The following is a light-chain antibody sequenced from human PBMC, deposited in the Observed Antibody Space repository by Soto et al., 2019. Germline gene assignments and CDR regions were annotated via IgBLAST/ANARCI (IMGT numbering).Light chain of an antibody. CDR1: QNVLYSSNNKNY. CDR2: WAS. J-gene: IGKJ4*01. CDR3: QKYYDTPLT. V-gene: IGKV4-1*01. Sequence: DIVMTQSPDSLAVSLGERATINCKSSQNVLYSSNNKNYLAWYQQKPGQPPKLLIYWASTRESGVPDRFSGSGSGTDFTLTINSLQAEDVAVYYCQKYYDTPLTFGGGTKVEIK.